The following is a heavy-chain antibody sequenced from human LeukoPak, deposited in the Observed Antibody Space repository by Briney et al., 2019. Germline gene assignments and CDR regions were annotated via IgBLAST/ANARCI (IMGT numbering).Heavy chain of an antibody. V-gene: IGHV4-61*02. CDR2: IYTSGST. CDR3: AAPYSSSSRLERFDY. J-gene: IGHJ4*02. D-gene: IGHD6-6*01. CDR1: GGSISSGSYY. Sequence: SQTLSLTCTVSGGSISSGSYYWSWIRQPAGKGLEWIGRIYTSGSTNYNPSLKSRVTISVDTSKNQFSLKLSSVTAADTAVYYCAAPYSSSSRLERFDYWGQGTLVTVSS.